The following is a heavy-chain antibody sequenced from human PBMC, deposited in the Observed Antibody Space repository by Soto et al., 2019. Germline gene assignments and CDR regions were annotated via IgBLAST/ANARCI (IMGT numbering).Heavy chain of an antibody. CDR1: GGSFRDYY. CDR3: ARETLEDGMDV. J-gene: IGHJ6*02. Sequence: PSETLSLTCAVSGGSFRDYYWSWIRQPPEKGLEWIGEINHSGSTNYNPSLKSRVTISVDTSKNQFSLKLSSVTAADTAVYYCARETLEDGMDVWGQGTTVTVSS. CDR2: INHSGST. D-gene: IGHD1-1*01. V-gene: IGHV4-34*01.